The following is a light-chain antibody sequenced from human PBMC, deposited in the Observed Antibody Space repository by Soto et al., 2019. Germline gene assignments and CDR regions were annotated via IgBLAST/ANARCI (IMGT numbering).Light chain of an antibody. CDR2: RAS. V-gene: IGKV3-15*01. Sequence: IVMTQSPSTLSVSPGERASLSCMAGQTIYSNVAWYQQRPGQAPRLRIYRASTRATGVPARFSGSGSGTEFTLTISGLQSEDFALYYCQQYQNLWTFGQGTKVDIK. CDR3: QQYQNLWT. CDR1: QTIYSN. J-gene: IGKJ1*01.